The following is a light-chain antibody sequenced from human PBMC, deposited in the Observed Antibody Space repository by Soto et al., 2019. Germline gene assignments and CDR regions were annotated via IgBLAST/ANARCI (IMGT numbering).Light chain of an antibody. V-gene: IGKV3-20*01. CDR2: GAS. J-gene: IGKJ1*01. CDR3: QQYGRTSWT. Sequence: EIVLTQSPGTLPLSPGEGATLSCRASQSVSTNFFAWYQQKPGQAPRLLIYGASTRATGIPDRFSGSGSGTDFTLTISRLEPEDFAVYYCQQYGRTSWTFGQGTKVEIK. CDR1: QSVSTNF.